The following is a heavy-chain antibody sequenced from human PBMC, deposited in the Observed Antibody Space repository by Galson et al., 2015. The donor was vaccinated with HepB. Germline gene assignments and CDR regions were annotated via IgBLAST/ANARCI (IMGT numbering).Heavy chain of an antibody. CDR2: ISGSGGST. Sequence: LSLTCTVSGGSISSGGYYWSWVRQAPGKGLEWVSGISGSGGSTYYADSVKGRFTISRDNSKDTLYLQMNSLRAEDTAEYYCAKSPLAVSSFNWYFDLWGRGTLVTVSS. D-gene: IGHD2-2*01. CDR1: GGSISSGGYY. CDR3: AKSPLAVSSFNWYFDL. V-gene: IGHV3-23*01. J-gene: IGHJ2*01.